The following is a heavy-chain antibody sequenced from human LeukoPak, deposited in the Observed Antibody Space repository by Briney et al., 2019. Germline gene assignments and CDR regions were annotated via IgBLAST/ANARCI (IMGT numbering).Heavy chain of an antibody. J-gene: IGHJ4*02. CDR3: ARSRPYGGTEFDY. D-gene: IGHD3-16*01. CDR1: GYTFTSYG. CDR2: ISAYNGNT. Sequence: ASVKVSCKASGYTFTSYGISWVRQAPGQGLEWMGWISAYNGNTNYAQKLQGRVTMTTDTSTSTAYMELSSLRSEDTAVYFCARSRPYGGTEFDYWGQGILVTVSS. V-gene: IGHV1-18*01.